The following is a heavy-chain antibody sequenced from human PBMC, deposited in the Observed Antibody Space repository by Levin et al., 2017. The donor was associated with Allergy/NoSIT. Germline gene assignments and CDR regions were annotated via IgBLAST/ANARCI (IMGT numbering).Heavy chain of an antibody. CDR3: ARGVLGYDFWSGSYMDV. CDR2: ISSSSSYI. CDR1: GFTFSSYS. D-gene: IGHD3-3*01. J-gene: IGHJ6*03. Sequence: GGSLRLSCAASGFTFSSYSMNWVRQAPGKGLEWVSSISSSSSYIYYADSVKGRFTISRDNAKNSLYLQMNSLRAEDTAVHYCARGVLGYDFWSGSYMDVWGKETTVTVSS. V-gene: IGHV3-21*01.